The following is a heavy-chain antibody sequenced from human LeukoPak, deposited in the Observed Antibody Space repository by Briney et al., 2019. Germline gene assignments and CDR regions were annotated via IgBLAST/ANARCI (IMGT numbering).Heavy chain of an antibody. CDR2: INPNSGGT. V-gene: IGHV1-2*02. CDR1: GYTFTGYY. J-gene: IGHJ5*02. D-gene: IGHD2-21*02. CDR3: ARERNFVVVTAPPPCFDP. Sequence: ASVKVSCKASGYTFTGYYMHWVRQAPGQGLEWMGWINPNSGGTNYAQKFQGRVTMTRDTSISTAYMELSRLRSDDTAVYYCARERNFVVVTAPPPCFDPWGQGTLVTVSS.